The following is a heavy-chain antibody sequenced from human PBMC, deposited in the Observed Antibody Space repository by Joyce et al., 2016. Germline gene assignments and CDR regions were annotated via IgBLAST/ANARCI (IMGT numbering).Heavy chain of an antibody. Sequence: EVQLVESGGGLVKPGGSLRLSCAASGFTFSDYCMNWFRQAPGKWRGGVSYMSSSSSSTFYADSVKGRFTISRDNAKNSVYLEMNSLRAEDTAVYYCARDRSAVTTYFVYWGQGTLVTVSS. J-gene: IGHJ4*02. CDR3: ARDRSAVTTYFVY. V-gene: IGHV3-21*06. CDR2: MSSSSSST. D-gene: IGHD4-17*01. CDR1: GFTFSDYC.